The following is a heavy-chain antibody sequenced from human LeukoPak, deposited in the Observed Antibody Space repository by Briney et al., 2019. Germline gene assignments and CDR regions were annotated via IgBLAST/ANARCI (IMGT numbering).Heavy chain of an antibody. V-gene: IGHV3-30-3*01. Sequence: PGGSLRLSCAASGFTFSRYAMHWVRQAPGKGLEWVAVISSDGSKKYYADSVKGRFTISRDKSKNTLYLQMNSLRAEDTAVYYCARDPYYYDSSGYYYGSDAFDIWGQGTMVTVSS. CDR1: GFTFSRYA. J-gene: IGHJ3*02. D-gene: IGHD3-22*01. CDR2: ISSDGSKK. CDR3: ARDPYYYDSSGYYYGSDAFDI.